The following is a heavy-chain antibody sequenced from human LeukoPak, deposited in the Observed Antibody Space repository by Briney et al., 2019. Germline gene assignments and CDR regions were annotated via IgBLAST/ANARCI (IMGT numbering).Heavy chain of an antibody. D-gene: IGHD1-1*01. J-gene: IGHJ4*02. CDR3: ATDRTGIPFWY. V-gene: IGHV1-18*01. CDR1: GYTLTSYG. Sequence: ASVKVSCKASGYTLTSYGISWVRQAPGQGLEWMGWISAYNGNTNYAQKLQGRVTMTTDTSTSTAYMELRSLRSDDTAVYYCATDRTGIPFWYWGQGTLVTVSS. CDR2: ISAYNGNT.